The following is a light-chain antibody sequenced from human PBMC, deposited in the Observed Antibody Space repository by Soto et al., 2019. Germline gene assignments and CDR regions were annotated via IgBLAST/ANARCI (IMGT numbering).Light chain of an antibody. CDR2: GAS. CDR3: QQYHDFYT. J-gene: IGKJ2*01. CDR1: QSVSSN. Sequence: EIVMTQSQATLSVSPGERATLSCRASQSVSSNLAWYQQKPGQAPRLLVYGASTRATGIAARFSGSGSGTDVTLTISRLQSEDFAVYYCQQYHDFYTFGQGTKLEIK. V-gene: IGKV3-15*01.